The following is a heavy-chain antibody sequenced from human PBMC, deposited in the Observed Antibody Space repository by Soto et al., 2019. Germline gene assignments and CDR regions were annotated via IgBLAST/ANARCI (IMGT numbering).Heavy chain of an antibody. CDR1: GGSIISSNW. CDR2: IYHSGST. CDR3: ARRDWSGSTSHFYFDY. V-gene: IGHV4-4*02. Sequence: PSETLSLTCAVSGGSIISSNWWNWVGQPPGKGLEWIGEIYHSGSTYYKPSLKSRVAMSVDTSKNQFSLKLTSATAADTAVYYCARRDWSGSTSHFYFDYWGQGVLVTVSS. D-gene: IGHD3-9*01. J-gene: IGHJ4*02.